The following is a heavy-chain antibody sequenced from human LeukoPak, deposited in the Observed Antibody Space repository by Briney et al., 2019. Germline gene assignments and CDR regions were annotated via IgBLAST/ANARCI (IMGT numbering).Heavy chain of an antibody. J-gene: IGHJ4*02. CDR3: AKDRRPAAAGTGGVFDY. V-gene: IGHV3-9*01. D-gene: IGHD6-13*01. CDR2: ISWNSGSI. CDR1: GFTFDDYA. Sequence: GGSLRLSCAASGFTFDDYAMHWVRQAPGKGLEWVSGISWNSGSIGYADSVKGRLTISRDNAKNSLYLQMNSLRAEDTALYYCAKDRRPAAAGTGGVFDYWGQGTLVTVSS.